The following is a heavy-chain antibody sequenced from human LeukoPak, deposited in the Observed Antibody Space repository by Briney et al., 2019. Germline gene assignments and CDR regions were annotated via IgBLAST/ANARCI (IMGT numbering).Heavy chain of an antibody. D-gene: IGHD3-10*01. CDR1: GASISSYS. CDR3: TRDMLVRGYYYRMDV. CDR2: LYTSGCT. V-gene: IGHV4-4*07. J-gene: IGHJ6*02. Sequence: SETLSLTCTVTGASISSYSCSWIRQPAGQGLEWIGRLYTSGCTNYSPSLKSRVTMPLDTSKNQFSLNLNSVTAADTAVYYCTRDMLVRGYYYRMDVWGQGTTVTVSS.